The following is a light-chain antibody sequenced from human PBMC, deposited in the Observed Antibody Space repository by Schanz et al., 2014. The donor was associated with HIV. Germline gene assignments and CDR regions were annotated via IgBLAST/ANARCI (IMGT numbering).Light chain of an antibody. J-gene: IGLJ1*01. CDR1: AGDVGSYDY. CDR2: DVS. Sequence: QSVLTQPRSVSGSPGQSVTISCTGTAGDVGSYDYVSWYQQHPGKAPKLMIYDVSNRPSGVSNRFSGSKSGNTASLTISGLQAEDEADYYCCSYTTTSTYVFGAGTKLTVL. V-gene: IGLV2-14*03. CDR3: CSYTTTSTYV.